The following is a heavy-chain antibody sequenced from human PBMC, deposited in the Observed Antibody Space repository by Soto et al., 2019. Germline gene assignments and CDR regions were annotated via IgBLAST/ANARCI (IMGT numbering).Heavy chain of an antibody. V-gene: IGHV3-30-3*01. CDR2: ISYHRSTE. Sequence: QVPLVESGGGVVQPGRSLSLSCAASGFSFSIYAMHWVRQAPGKGLEWVAVISYHRSTEYYGVSVKGRFTISRDKSKNTLYLQMYSLRPEDTAIYYCARGYSYGPNWESDALDIWGEGAMVTVAS. CDR1: GFSFSIYA. CDR3: ARGYSYGPNWESDALDI. D-gene: IGHD5-18*01. J-gene: IGHJ3*02.